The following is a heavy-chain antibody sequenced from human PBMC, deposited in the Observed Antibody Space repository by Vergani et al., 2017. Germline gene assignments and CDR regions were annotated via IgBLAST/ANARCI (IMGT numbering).Heavy chain of an antibody. D-gene: IGHD3-10*01. V-gene: IGHV4-34*01. CDR3: ARGLTLLFGELLFRD. Sequence: QVQLQQWGAGLLKPSETLSLTCAVYGGSFSGYYWSWIRQPPGKGLEWIVEINHSGSTNYNPSLKSRVTISVDTSKNQFSLKLSSVTAADTAVYYCARGLTLLFGELLFRDWGQGTLVTVSS. CDR1: GGSFSGYY. CDR2: INHSGST. J-gene: IGHJ4*02.